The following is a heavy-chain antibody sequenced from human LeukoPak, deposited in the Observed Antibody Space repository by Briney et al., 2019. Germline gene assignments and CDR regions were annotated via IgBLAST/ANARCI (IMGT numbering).Heavy chain of an antibody. D-gene: IGHD1-14*01. CDR2: ISSSSSYI. CDR1: GFTFSSYS. J-gene: IGHJ4*02. V-gene: IGHV3-21*01. CDR3: ARGRKREFDY. Sequence: GGSLRLSCAASGFTFSSYSMNWVRQAPGKGLGWVSSISSSSSYIYYADSVKGRFTISRDNAKNSLYLQMNSLRAGDTAVYYCARGRKREFDYWGQGTLVTVSS.